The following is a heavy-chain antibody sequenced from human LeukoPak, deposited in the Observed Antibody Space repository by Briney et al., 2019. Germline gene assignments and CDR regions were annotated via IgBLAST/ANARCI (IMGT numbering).Heavy chain of an antibody. Sequence: ASETLSLTRTVSGGSISSSSYYWGWIRQPPGKGLEWIGSIYYSGSTYYNPPLKSRVTISVDTSKNQFSLKQSSVTAADTAVYYCTYSFDYWGQGTLVTVSS. V-gene: IGHV4-39*01. CDR3: TYSFDY. J-gene: IGHJ4*02. CDR2: IYYSGST. CDR1: GGSISSSSYY. D-gene: IGHD2-21*01.